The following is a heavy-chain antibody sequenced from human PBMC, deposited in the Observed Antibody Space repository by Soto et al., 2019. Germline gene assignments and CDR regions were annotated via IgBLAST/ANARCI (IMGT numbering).Heavy chain of an antibody. CDR3: ARGLDYGDYAWFHP. CDR1: GGSFIGYY. V-gene: IGHV4-34*01. J-gene: IGHJ5*02. CDR2: INHSGST. Sequence: SETLSLTCAVYGGSFIGYYWSWIRQPPGKGLEWIGEINHSGSTNYNPSLKSRVTISVDTSKTQFSLKLSSVTAADTAVYYCARGLDYGDYAWFHPWGQGTLVTVSS. D-gene: IGHD4-17*01.